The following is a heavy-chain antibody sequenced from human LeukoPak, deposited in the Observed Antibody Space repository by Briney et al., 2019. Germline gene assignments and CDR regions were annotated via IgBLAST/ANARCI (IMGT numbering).Heavy chain of an antibody. V-gene: IGHV1-2*04. CDR3: ARLDGVPDDYYGMDV. CDR2: MNPNSGGT. D-gene: IGHD2-2*01. J-gene: IGHJ6*01. Sequence: ASVKVSCKASGYTFTSYYMQWGRQAPGQGVEWRGGMNPNSGGTNYAQKVQGWGTITSDTSLRTAYMELSRLTSDHTAVYYCARLDGVPDDYYGMDVWGQGTTVTASS. CDR1: GYTFTSYY.